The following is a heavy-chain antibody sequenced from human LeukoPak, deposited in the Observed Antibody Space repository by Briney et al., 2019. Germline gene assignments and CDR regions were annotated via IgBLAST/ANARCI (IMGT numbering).Heavy chain of an antibody. CDR2: ISSSSSYI. Sequence: PGGSLRLSCAASGFTFSSYGMHWVRQAPGKGLEWVSSISSSSSYIYYADSVKGRFTISRDNAKNSLYLQMNSLRAEDTAVYYCARFSALSSGYYGPFYWGQGTLVTVSS. CDR3: ARFSALSSGYYGPFY. J-gene: IGHJ4*02. D-gene: IGHD3-22*01. CDR1: GFTFSSYG. V-gene: IGHV3-21*01.